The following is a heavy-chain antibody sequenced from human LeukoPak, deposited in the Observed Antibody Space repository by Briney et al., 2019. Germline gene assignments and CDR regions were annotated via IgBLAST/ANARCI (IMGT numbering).Heavy chain of an antibody. CDR3: ARGVWFGELLSALDY. CDR2: ISSNGGST. CDR1: GSTFSSYA. Sequence: GGSLRLSCAASGSTFSSYAMHWVRQAPGKGLEYVSAISSNGGSTYYANSVKGRFTISRDNSKNTLYLQMGSLRAEDMAVYYCARGVWFGELLSALDYWGQGTLVTVSS. V-gene: IGHV3-64*01. J-gene: IGHJ4*02. D-gene: IGHD3-10*01.